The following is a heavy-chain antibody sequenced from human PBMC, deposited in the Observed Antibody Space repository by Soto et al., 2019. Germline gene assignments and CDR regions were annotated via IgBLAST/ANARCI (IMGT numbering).Heavy chain of an antibody. J-gene: IGHJ5*02. D-gene: IGHD6-13*01. CDR2: ISAYNGNT. V-gene: IGHV1-18*01. Sequence: ASAKVSCKASGYTFTSYGISWVRQAPGQGLEWMGWISAYNGNTNYAQKLQGRVTMTTDTSTSTAYMELRSLRSDDTAVYYCARVGIAAAGNNWFDPWGQGTLVTVSS. CDR3: ARVGIAAAGNNWFDP. CDR1: GYTFTSYG.